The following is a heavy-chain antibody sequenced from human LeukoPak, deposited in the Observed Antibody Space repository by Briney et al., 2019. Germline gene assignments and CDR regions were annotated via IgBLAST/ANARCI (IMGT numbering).Heavy chain of an antibody. CDR2: IYSGGST. V-gene: IGHV3-53*01. CDR3: ARYYYDSSGYPYYFDY. D-gene: IGHD3-22*01. J-gene: IGHJ4*02. Sequence: GGSLRLSCAASGLTVSSNYMSWVRQAPGKGLEWVSVIYSGGSTYYADSVKGRFTISRDNSKNTVYLQMNSLRAEDTPVYYCARYYYDSSGYPYYFDYWGQGTLVTVSS. CDR1: GLTVSSNY.